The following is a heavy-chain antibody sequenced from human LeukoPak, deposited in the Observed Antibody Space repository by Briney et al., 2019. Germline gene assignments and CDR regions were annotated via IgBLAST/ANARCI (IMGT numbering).Heavy chain of an antibody. CDR3: ASAHYYVSSGYYEPWN. D-gene: IGHD3-22*01. CDR1: GGTFSSYT. Sequence: ASVKVSCKASGGTFSSYTISWGRQAPGQGLEWMGGIIPIFGTANYAQKFQGRVTITTDESTSTAYMELSSLRSEDTAVYYCASAHYYVSSGYYEPWNWGQGTLVTVSS. CDR2: IIPIFGTA. V-gene: IGHV1-69*05. J-gene: IGHJ4*02.